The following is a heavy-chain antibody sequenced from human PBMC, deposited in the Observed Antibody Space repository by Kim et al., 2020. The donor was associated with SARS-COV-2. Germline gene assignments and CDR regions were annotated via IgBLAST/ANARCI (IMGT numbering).Heavy chain of an antibody. D-gene: IGHD3-3*01. CDR2: IYYSGST. Sequence: SETLSLTCTVSGGSISSGGYYWSWIRQHPGKGLEWIGYIYYSGSTYYNPSLKSRVTISVDTSKNQFSLKLSSVTAADTAVYYCASAPERITIFGVVIGQIDSWGQGTLVTVSS. V-gene: IGHV4-31*03. CDR3: ASAPERITIFGVVIGQIDS. J-gene: IGHJ4*02. CDR1: GGSISSGGYY.